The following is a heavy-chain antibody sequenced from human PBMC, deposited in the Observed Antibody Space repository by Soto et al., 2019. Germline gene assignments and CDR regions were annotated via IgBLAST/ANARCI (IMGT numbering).Heavy chain of an antibody. Sequence: EVQLVESGGGLVKPGGSLRLSCAASGFTFSSYSMNWVRQAPGKGLEWVSSISSSSSYIYYADSVKGRCTNSRDNAKNTLYLQMNSLRAEDTAVYYCPRAPYYYDSSGYWAYWGQGTLVTVSS. CDR2: ISSSSSYI. CDR1: GFTFSSYS. V-gene: IGHV3-21*01. J-gene: IGHJ4*02. CDR3: PRAPYYYDSSGYWAY. D-gene: IGHD3-22*01.